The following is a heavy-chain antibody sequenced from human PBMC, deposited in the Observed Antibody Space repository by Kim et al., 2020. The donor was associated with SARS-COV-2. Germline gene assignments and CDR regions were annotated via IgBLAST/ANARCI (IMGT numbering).Heavy chain of an antibody. V-gene: IGHV3-7*03. CDR1: GFTFSSYS. D-gene: IGHD6-19*01. CDR3: ARDRNLFLAVAGTKDPRYYYYGMDV. CDR2: IKRDGSEK. Sequence: GGSLRLSCAASGFTFSSYSMSWVRQAPGKGLEWVANIKRDGSEKYYVYSVKGRVTISRDNAKNTLYLQMNSLRAEDTAVYYCARDRNLFLAVAGTKDPRYYYYGMDVWGQGTTVTVSS. J-gene: IGHJ6*02.